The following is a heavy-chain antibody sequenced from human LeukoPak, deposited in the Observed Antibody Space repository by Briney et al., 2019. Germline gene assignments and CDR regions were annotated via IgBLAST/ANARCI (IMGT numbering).Heavy chain of an antibody. V-gene: IGHV4-34*01. Sequence: SETLSLTCAVYGGSFSGYYWSWIRQPPWKGLKWIGEINHSGSTNYNPSLKSRVTISVDTSKNQFSLKLSSVTAADTAVYYCARGSSSWYADAFDIWGQGTMVTVSS. CDR1: GGSFSGYY. CDR3: ARGSSSWYADAFDI. J-gene: IGHJ3*02. CDR2: INHSGST. D-gene: IGHD6-13*01.